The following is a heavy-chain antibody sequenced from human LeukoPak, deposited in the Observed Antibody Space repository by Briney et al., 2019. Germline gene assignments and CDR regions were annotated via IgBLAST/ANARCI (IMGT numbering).Heavy chain of an antibody. CDR1: GFTFSDYY. V-gene: IGHV3-11*06. CDR3: ARRRYSSGWYVDY. J-gene: IGHJ4*02. D-gene: IGHD6-19*01. Sequence: GGSLRLSCAASGFTFSDYYMSWIRQAPGKGLEWVSYISSSSSYTNHADSVKGRFTIPRDNAKNSLYLQMNSLRAEDTAVYYCARRRYSSGWYVDYWGQGTLVTVSS. CDR2: ISSSSSYT.